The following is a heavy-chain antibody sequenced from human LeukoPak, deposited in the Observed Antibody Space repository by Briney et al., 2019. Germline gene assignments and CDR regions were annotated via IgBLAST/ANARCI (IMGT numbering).Heavy chain of an antibody. CDR1: GFTVITND. V-gene: IGHV3-53*01. J-gene: IGHJ4*02. CDR2: LYSDGNT. Sequence: GGSLRLSCAASGFTVITNDMTWVRQATGKGLEWVSVLYSDGNTKYADSVQGRFTISRDNSKNYLYLEMNSLSPDDPAVYYCARGVEPLAANTLAYWGQGTLVTVSS. D-gene: IGHD1-14*01. CDR3: ARGVEPLAANTLAY.